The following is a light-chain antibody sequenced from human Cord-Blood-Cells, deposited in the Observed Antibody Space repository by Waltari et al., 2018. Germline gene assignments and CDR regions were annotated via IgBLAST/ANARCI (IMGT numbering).Light chain of an antibody. Sequence: QSALTQPPSASGSPGQSVTISCTGTSSDVGGYNYVSWYQQHPGKAPKLMIYEVSKRPSGGPESFSGSKSGNTASLTVAGLQAEDEADYYCSSYAGSNNYVFGTGTKVTVL. CDR1: SSDVGGYNY. J-gene: IGLJ1*01. V-gene: IGLV2-8*01. CDR3: SSYAGSNNYV. CDR2: EVS.